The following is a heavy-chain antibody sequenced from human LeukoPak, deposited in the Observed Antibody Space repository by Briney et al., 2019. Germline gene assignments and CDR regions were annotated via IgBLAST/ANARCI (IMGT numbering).Heavy chain of an antibody. CDR2: INPNSGGT. D-gene: IGHD3-3*01. CDR1: GYTFTGYY. V-gene: IGHV1-2*02. J-gene: IGHJ4*02. Sequence: GASVKVSCKASGYTFTGYYMHWVRQAPGQGLEWMGWINPNSGGTNYAQKFQGRVTMTRDTSISTAYMELSRLRSDDTAVYYCARDPLTIFGVVRVVFDYWGQGTLVTVSS. CDR3: ARDPLTIFGVVRVVFDY.